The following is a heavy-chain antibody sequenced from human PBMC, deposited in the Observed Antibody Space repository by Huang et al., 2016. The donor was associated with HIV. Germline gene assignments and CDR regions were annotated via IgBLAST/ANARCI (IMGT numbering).Heavy chain of an antibody. Sequence: QEQLVESGGGVVQPGGSLRLSCATSGFSFSHYGMHWVRQAPGKGVEGVAFIRFDGGKKQYADSAKGRFTISRDNSKKMLFLEMNSLRGDDTAFYYCATDLGGYSFDYWGQGALVSVSS. J-gene: IGHJ4*02. CDR2: IRFDGGKK. CDR1: GFSFSHYG. CDR3: ATDLGGYSFDY. D-gene: IGHD2-21*02. V-gene: IGHV3-30*02.